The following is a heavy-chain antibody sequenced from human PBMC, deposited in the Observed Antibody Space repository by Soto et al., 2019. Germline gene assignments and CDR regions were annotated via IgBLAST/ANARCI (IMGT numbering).Heavy chain of an antibody. CDR3: ARELGGYYYYGMDV. CDR2: ISYDGSNK. D-gene: IGHD1-26*01. V-gene: IGHV3-30-3*01. J-gene: IGHJ6*02. CDR1: GFTFSSYA. Sequence: QSGGSLRLSCAASGFTFSSYAMHWVRQAPGKGLEWVAVISYDGSNKYYADSVKGRFTISRDNSKNTLYLQMNSLRAEDTAVYYWARELGGYYYYGMDVWGQGTTVTVSS.